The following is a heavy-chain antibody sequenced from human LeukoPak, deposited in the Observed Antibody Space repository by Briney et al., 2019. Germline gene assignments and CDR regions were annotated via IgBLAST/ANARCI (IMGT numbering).Heavy chain of an antibody. CDR1: VYTFTING. J-gene: IGHJ4*02. Sequence: AAVKVTLKSAVYTFTINGNSWQRHAPGQGLEWMGWISAYNGNTNYAQKLQGRVTMTTDTSTSTAYMELRSLRSDDTAVYHCARVFGARSGHYEMDYWGQGTLVTVSS. V-gene: IGHV1-18*01. CDR2: ISAYNGNT. CDR3: ARVFGARSGHYEMDY. D-gene: IGHD3-3*01.